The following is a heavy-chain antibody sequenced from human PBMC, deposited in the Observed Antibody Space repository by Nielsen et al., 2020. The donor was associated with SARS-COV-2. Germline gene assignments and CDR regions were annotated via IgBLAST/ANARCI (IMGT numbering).Heavy chain of an antibody. CDR1: GFTFSSYS. CDR2: ISASGHST. Sequence: GESLKISYAASGFTFSSYSMNWVRQAPGLGLEWVSAISASGHSTYYADSVRGRFTISRDGSDDTVHLQMDSLRVGDTAIYYCAKESQYSGYDLYYYSYYGMDVWGQGTTVTVSS. J-gene: IGHJ6*02. CDR3: AKESQYSGYDLYYYSYYGMDV. V-gene: IGHV3-23*01. D-gene: IGHD5-12*01.